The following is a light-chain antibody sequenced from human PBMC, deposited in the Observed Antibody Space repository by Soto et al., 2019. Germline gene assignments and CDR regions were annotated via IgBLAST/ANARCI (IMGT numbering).Light chain of an antibody. V-gene: IGKV1-6*01. J-gene: IGKJ2*01. CDR2: GAS. Sequence: AIQMTQCPSPLSPSLGDRVTITCRASQDIRKDLAWYQQKPGKAPQILIYGASTLQTGVASRFSGSGSATDFTLTISSLQPEDSAAYYCLQDYNYPFTFGQGTKVDTK. CDR3: LQDYNYPFT. CDR1: QDIRKD.